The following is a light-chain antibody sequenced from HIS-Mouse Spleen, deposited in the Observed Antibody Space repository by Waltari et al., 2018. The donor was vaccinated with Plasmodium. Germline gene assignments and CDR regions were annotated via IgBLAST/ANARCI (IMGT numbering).Light chain of an antibody. CDR2: GAS. CDR1: QSVSSN. Sequence: EIVMTQSPATLSVSPGERATLSCRASQSVSSNLAWYQQKPGQAPRLLIYGASTRATCIPARFSGSESVTEFTLTISIMQSEEFAVYYCQQYNNWPTFGQGTRLEIK. J-gene: IGKJ5*01. CDR3: QQYNNWPT. V-gene: IGKV3-15*01.